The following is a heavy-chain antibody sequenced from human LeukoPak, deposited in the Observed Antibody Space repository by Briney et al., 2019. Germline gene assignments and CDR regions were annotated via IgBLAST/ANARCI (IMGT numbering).Heavy chain of an antibody. CDR3: AISSTVTTLFDY. V-gene: IGHV3-33*01. CDR1: GFTFSSYG. J-gene: IGHJ4*02. D-gene: IGHD4-17*01. CDR2: IWYDGSNK. Sequence: PGRSLGLSCAASGFTFSSYGMHWVRQAPGKGLEWVAVIWYDGSNKYYADSVKGRFTISRDNSKNTLYLQMNSLRAEDTAVYYCAISSTVTTLFDYWGQGTLVTVSS.